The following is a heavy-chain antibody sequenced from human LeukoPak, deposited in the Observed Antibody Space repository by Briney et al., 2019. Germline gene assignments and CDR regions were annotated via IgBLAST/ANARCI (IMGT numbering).Heavy chain of an antibody. J-gene: IGHJ4*02. CDR1: GFTFSSYA. V-gene: IGHV3-30*04. Sequence: PGGSLRLSCAASGFTFSSYAMPWVRQAPGKGLEWVAVISYDGSNKYYADSVKGRFTISRDNSKNTLYLQMNSLRAEDTAVYYCARARITMVRGVIRSPIDYWGQGTLVTVSS. CDR3: ARARITMVRGVIRSPIDY. D-gene: IGHD3-10*01. CDR2: ISYDGSNK.